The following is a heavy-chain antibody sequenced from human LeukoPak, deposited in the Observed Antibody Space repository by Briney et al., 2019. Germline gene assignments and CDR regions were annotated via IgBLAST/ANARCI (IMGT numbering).Heavy chain of an antibody. CDR3: ARGEAGYSYGPYHY. D-gene: IGHD5-18*01. CDR1: GFTFSNYE. Sequence: PGGSLRLSCAASGFTFSNYEMNWVRQAPGKGLEWVSYISSSGNTIYYADSVKGRFTISRDNAENSLYLQMNSLRAEDTAVYYCARGEAGYSYGPYHYWGQGSRVTVSS. V-gene: IGHV3-48*03. CDR2: ISSSGNTI. J-gene: IGHJ4*02.